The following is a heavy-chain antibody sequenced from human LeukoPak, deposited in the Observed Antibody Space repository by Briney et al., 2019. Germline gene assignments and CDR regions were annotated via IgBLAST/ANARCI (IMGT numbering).Heavy chain of an antibody. CDR1: GFTFSSYS. Sequence: KPGRSLRLSCAASGFTFSSYSMNWVRQAPGKGLEWVSSISSRSSYIYYADSVKGRFTISRDNAKNSLYLQMDSLRAEDTAVYYCVRVGGRQLNNWFDPWGQGALVIVSS. CDR3: VRVGGRQLNNWFDP. D-gene: IGHD1-1*01. V-gene: IGHV3-21*01. J-gene: IGHJ5*02. CDR2: ISSRSSYI.